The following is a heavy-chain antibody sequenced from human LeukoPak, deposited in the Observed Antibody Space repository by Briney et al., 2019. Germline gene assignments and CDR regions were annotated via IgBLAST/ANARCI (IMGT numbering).Heavy chain of an antibody. CDR3: VREGYGPENFPFDS. J-gene: IGHJ4*02. V-gene: IGHV3-74*01. Sequence: GESLRLSCAASGFTFTSHCMHWVRQAPGKGLVWVSRITSHGTNTTYADSVKGRFTVSRDNAKNTLFLQMNSLRAEDTAVYYCVREGYGPENFPFDSWGQGTLVTVSS. D-gene: IGHD3-10*01. CDR1: GFTFTSHC. CDR2: ITSHGTNT.